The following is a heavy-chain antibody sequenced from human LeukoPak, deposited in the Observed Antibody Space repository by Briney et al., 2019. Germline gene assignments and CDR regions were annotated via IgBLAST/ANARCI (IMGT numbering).Heavy chain of an antibody. CDR3: ASLRSSGIGELWN. D-gene: IGHD3-10*01. Sequence: GGSLRLSCAASGFTVSSNYMSWVRQAPGKGLEWVSVIYSGGSTYYADSVKGRFTISRDNSKNTLYLQMNSLRAEDTAVYYCASLRSSGIGELWNWGQGTPVTVSS. V-gene: IGHV3-53*01. CDR2: IYSGGST. J-gene: IGHJ4*02. CDR1: GFTVSSNY.